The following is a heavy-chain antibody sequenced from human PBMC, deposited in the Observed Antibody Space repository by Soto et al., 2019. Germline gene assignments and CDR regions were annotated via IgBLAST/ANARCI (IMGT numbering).Heavy chain of an antibody. D-gene: IGHD6-19*01. CDR3: ARGLHPGRGQWLVN. CDR2: IIPIFGTA. V-gene: IGHV1-69*13. CDR1: GGTFSSYA. Sequence: GASVKVSCKASGGTFSSYAISWVRQAPGQGLEWMGGIIPIFGTANYAQKFQGRVTITADESTSTAYMELSSLRSEDTAVYYCARGLHPGRGQWLVNWGQGTLVTVSS. J-gene: IGHJ4*02.